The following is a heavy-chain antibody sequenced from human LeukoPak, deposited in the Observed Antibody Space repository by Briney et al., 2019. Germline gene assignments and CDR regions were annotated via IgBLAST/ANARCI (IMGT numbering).Heavy chain of an antibody. CDR2: IYYSGST. CDR3: AKWGNSYGYFDY. V-gene: IGHV4-59*08. Sequence: SETLSLTCTVSGGSISSYYWSWIRQPPGKGLEWIAYIYYSGSTDYNPYLKSRVTISVDRSKNQFSLKLNSVTAADTAVYYCAKWGNSYGYFDYWGQGTLVTVSS. J-gene: IGHJ4*02. D-gene: IGHD5-18*01. CDR1: GGSISSYY.